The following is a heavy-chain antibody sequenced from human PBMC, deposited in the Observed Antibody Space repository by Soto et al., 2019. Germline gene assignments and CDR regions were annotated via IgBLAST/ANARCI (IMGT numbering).Heavy chain of an antibody. CDR1: GGSFSNYA. Sequence: GASVKVSCKASGGSFSNYAISWVRQAPGQGLEWMGGITPIFGRANYAQKFQGRVTITADESTSTAYMELSSLRSEDTAIYYCARGWSYDILTGFSYWGQGTMVTVYS. D-gene: IGHD3-9*01. CDR3: ARGWSYDILTGFSY. CDR2: ITPIFGRA. V-gene: IGHV1-69*13. J-gene: IGHJ4*02.